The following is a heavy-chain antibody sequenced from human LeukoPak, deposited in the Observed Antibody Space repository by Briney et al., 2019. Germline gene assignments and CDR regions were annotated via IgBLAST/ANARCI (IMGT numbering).Heavy chain of an antibody. Sequence: SETLSLTCTVCGGSISSSSYYWGWIRQPPGKGLEWFGSIYYSGSTYYHPSLKSRVTIYVDTSKNQFSLKLSSVTAADTAVYYCARVQRWELLSAAYYFDYWGQGTLVTVSS. J-gene: IGHJ4*02. CDR2: IYYSGST. CDR1: GGSISSSSYY. V-gene: IGHV4-39*01. CDR3: ARVQRWELLSAAYYFDY. D-gene: IGHD1-26*01.